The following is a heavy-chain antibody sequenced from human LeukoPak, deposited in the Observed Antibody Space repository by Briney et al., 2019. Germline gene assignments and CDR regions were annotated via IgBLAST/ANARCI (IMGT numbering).Heavy chain of an antibody. Sequence: KTSETLSLTCAVYGGSFSGYYWSWIRQPPGKGLEWIGEINHSGSTNYNPSLKSRVPISVDTSENQFSLKLSSVTAAGTAVYYCVGVGYCSGGSCLGGLLADPSDYWGQGTLVTVSS. CDR3: VGVGYCSGGSCLGGLLADPSDY. CDR1: GGSFSGYY. J-gene: IGHJ4*02. D-gene: IGHD2-15*01. CDR2: INHSGST. V-gene: IGHV4-34*01.